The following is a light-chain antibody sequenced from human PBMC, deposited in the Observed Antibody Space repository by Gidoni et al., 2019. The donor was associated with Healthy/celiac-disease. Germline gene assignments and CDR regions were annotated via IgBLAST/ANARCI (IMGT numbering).Light chain of an antibody. CDR2: AAS. CDR1: QCISSY. Sequence: IQLTQSASFLTASVGDRVTIACRPRQCISSYLAWYQQTPGNAPKLLIYAASTLQIEVPSRFSGSGSGTEFTLTISSLQPEDFATDYCQQLNSYPALTFGGGTKVEIK. V-gene: IGKV1-9*01. CDR3: QQLNSYPALT. J-gene: IGKJ4*02.